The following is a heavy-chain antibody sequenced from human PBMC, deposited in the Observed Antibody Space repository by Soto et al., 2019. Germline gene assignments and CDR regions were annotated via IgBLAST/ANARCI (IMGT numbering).Heavy chain of an antibody. CDR1: GYTFTGYY. V-gene: IGHV1-69*13. D-gene: IGHD6-13*01. Sequence: SVKVSCKASGYTFTGYYMHWVRQAPGQGLEWMGWIIPIFGTANYAQKFQGRVTITADESTSTAYMELSSLRSEDTAVYYCASSHGIAAAGPTGYYFDYWGQGTLVTVSS. J-gene: IGHJ4*02. CDR3: ASSHGIAAAGPTGYYFDY. CDR2: IIPIFGTA.